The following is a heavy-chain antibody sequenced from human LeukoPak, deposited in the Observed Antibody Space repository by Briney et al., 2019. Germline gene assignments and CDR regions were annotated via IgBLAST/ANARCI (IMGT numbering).Heavy chain of an antibody. J-gene: IGHJ4*02. CDR1: GFTFSSYA. D-gene: IGHD2-15*01. V-gene: IGHV3-23*01. Sequence: GGSLRLPCAASGFTFSSYAMSWVRQAPGRGLEWVSAISGSGGSTYYADSVKGRFSISRDNSKNTLYLQMNSLRAEDTAVYYCAKTERDCSGGRCYALTSFDYWGQGTLVTVSS. CDR3: AKTERDCSGGRCYALTSFDY. CDR2: ISGSGGST.